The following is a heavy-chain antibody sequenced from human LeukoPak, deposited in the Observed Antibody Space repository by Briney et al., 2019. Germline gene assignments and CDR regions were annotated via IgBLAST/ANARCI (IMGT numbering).Heavy chain of an antibody. D-gene: IGHD5-18*01. J-gene: IGHJ4*02. CDR3: ARDLSRIHLWSNPYFDY. V-gene: IGHV4-34*01. Sequence: LRLSCAASGFTFSSYEMNWVRQAPGKGLEWIGSIYYSGSTNYNPSLKSRVTISVHTSKNQFSLRLSSATAADTAVYYCARDLSRIHLWSNPYFDYWGQGTLVTVSS. CDR1: GFTFSSYE. CDR2: IYYSGST.